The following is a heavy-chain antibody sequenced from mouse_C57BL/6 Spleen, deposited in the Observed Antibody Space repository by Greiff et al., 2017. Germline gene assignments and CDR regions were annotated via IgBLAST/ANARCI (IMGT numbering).Heavy chain of an antibody. D-gene: IGHD4-1*01. J-gene: IGHJ3*01. V-gene: IGHV14-4*01. CDR1: GFNITDDS. Sequence: VQLQQSGAELARPGASVKLSCTASGFNITDDSMHWVKQRPEQGLEWIGCIDPDNGDTKSAQKFQGKATITADTSSNTAYLQLSSLTSEDTAVYYCTTAPGTGAYWGQGTLVTVSA. CDR3: TTAPGTGAY. CDR2: IDPDNGDT.